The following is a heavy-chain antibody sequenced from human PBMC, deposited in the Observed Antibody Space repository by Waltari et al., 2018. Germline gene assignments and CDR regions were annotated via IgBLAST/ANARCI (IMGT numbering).Heavy chain of an antibody. CDR1: GYSFTSYW. J-gene: IGHJ4*02. Sequence: EVQLVQSGAEVKKPGESLKISCKGSGYSFTSYWTCWGRQRPGKGLEWMGIIYPGDSDTRYSPSFQGQVTISADKSISTAYLQWSSLKASDTAMYYCARSLGLGSGWYGASFDYWGQGTLVTVSS. V-gene: IGHV5-51*03. CDR2: IYPGDSDT. D-gene: IGHD6-19*01. CDR3: ARSLGLGSGWYGASFDY.